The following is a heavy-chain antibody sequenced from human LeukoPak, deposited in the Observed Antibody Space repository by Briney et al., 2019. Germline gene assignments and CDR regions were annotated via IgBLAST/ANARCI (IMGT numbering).Heavy chain of an antibody. CDR1: GGSISSYY. D-gene: IGHD5-18*01. V-gene: IGHV4-59*01. CDR3: ARGDRRRGYSYGNFDY. Sequence: SEALSLTCTVSGGSISSYYWSWIRQPPGKGLEWIGYIYYSGSTNYNPSLKSRVTISVDTSKNQFSLKLSSVTAADTAVYYCARGDRRRGYSYGNFDYWGQGTLVTVSS. CDR2: IYYSGST. J-gene: IGHJ4*02.